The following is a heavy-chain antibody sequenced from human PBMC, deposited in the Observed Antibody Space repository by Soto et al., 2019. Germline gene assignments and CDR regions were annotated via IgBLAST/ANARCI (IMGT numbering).Heavy chain of an antibody. CDR3: ARSGYSSGWYHWYFDL. CDR2: INACNGNT. V-gene: IGHV1-3*01. J-gene: IGHJ2*01. Sequence: ASVKVSCKASGYTFSNYRIHWVRQAPGQRLEWMGWINACNGNTKYSQKFQDRVTITSDTSATTAYMELSNLRSEDTAVFYCARSGYSSGWYHWYFDLWGRGTLVTVSS. D-gene: IGHD6-19*01. CDR1: GYTFSNYR.